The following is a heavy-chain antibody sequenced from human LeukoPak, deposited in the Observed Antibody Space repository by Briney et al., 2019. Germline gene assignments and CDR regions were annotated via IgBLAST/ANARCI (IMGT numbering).Heavy chain of an antibody. Sequence: PGGSLRLSCAASGFTFSRYWMTWARQAPGKGLEWVADVDEDGSERFYVDSVKGRFTISRDNAKNSLYLQMNSLRVEDTALYYCVRDQGAAGDYWGQGTLVTVSS. CDR1: GFTFSRYW. CDR2: VDEDGSER. CDR3: VRDQGAAGDY. J-gene: IGHJ4*02. V-gene: IGHV3-7*01. D-gene: IGHD6-13*01.